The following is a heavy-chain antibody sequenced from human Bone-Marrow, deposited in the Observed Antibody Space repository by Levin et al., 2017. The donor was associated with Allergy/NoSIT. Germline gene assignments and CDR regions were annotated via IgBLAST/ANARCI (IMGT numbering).Heavy chain of an antibody. D-gene: IGHD1-26*01. V-gene: IGHV1-8*01. Sequence: GESLKISCKASGYTFTTYDISWVRQAAGQGLEWMGRMNPNSGKTVYASRFRDRVTMTRDTSISTAYMDLSTLRSDDTAVYYCARSCGSAACPEEGELDPWGQGTLVTVSS. CDR2: MNPNSGKT. J-gene: IGHJ5*02. CDR3: ARSCGSAACPEEGELDP. CDR1: GYTFTTYD.